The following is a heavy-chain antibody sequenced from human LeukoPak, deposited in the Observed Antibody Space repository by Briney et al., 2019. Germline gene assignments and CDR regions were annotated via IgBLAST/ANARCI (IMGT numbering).Heavy chain of an antibody. CDR3: AKDGQLSY. J-gene: IGHJ4*02. CDR2: ITGSGGST. Sequence: GGSLRLSCEGSGFNFSSYAMSWVRQAPGKGLEWVSVITGSGGSTYYADSVKGRFTISRDNSNNTLYLQMNSLRAEDTAIYYCAKDGQLSYWGQGTLVTVSS. V-gene: IGHV3-23*01. D-gene: IGHD6-6*01. CDR1: GFNFSSYA.